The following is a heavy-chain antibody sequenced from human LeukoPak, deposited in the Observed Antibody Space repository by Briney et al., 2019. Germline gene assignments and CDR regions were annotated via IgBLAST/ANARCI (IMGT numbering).Heavy chain of an antibody. CDR1: GGSISSGSYY. J-gene: IGHJ4*02. CDR2: IYYSGST. V-gene: IGHV4-39*01. Sequence: PSETLSLTCTVSGGSISSGSYYWGWIRQPPGKGLEWIGSIYYSGSTYYNPSLKSRVTISVDTSKNQFSLKLSSVTAADTAVYYCARGRAAGDFDYWGQGTLVTVSS. D-gene: IGHD3-10*01. CDR3: ARGRAAGDFDY.